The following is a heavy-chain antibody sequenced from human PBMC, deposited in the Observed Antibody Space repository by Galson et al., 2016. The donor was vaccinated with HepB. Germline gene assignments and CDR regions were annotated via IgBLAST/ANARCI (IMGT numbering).Heavy chain of an antibody. CDR2: IIGSGGNT. J-gene: IGHJ4*02. CDR1: GFTFSTYS. Sequence: SLRLSCAGSGFTFSTYSMVWVRQAPGKGLEWVSDIIGSGGNTLYGDSVKGRFTISRDNSKSTLYLEMNSLRAEDTAVYYCAKEEIIAKYYFYNWGQGTLVTVSS. V-gene: IGHV3-23*01. CDR3: AKEEIIAKYYFYN. D-gene: IGHD6-13*01.